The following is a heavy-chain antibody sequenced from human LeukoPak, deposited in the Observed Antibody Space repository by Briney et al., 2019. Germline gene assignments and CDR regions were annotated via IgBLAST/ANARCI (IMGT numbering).Heavy chain of an antibody. CDR2: MNPNSGNT. CDR1: RYTFTSYD. V-gene: IGHV1-8*01. J-gene: IGHJ4*02. CDR3: ARGPTSGSYYYFDY. D-gene: IGHD1-26*01. Sequence: ASVKVSFKASRYTFTSYDINWVRQATGQGLEWMGWMNPNSGNTGYAQKFQGRVTMTRNTSISTAYMELSSLRSEDTAAYYCARGPTSGSYYYFDYWGQGTLVTVSS.